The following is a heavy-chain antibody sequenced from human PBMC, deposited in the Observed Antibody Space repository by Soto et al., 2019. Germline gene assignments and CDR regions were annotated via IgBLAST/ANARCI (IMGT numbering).Heavy chain of an antibody. V-gene: IGHV1-18*01. CDR1: GYTFSNYG. CDR3: ARVSLAASKDSYYFDY. J-gene: IGHJ4*02. D-gene: IGHD6-6*01. Sequence: ASVKVSCKASGYTFSNYGISWVRQAPGQGLEWMEWMGWISTYNGNTNYAQKLQGRVTMTTDTSTSTAYMELRSLRSDDTAVYFCARVSLAASKDSYYFDYWGQGTLVTVSS. CDR2: ISTYNGNT.